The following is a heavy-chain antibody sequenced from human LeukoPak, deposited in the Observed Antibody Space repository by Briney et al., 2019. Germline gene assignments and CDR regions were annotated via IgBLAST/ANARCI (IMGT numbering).Heavy chain of an antibody. D-gene: IGHD3-16*02. J-gene: IGHJ4*02. CDR1: GFIFSREW. Sequence: PGGSLRLSCAASGFIFSREWMHWVRQAPGRGLVWVSRVNTDGSSTVYADSVKGRFTISRDNAKNSLYLQMNSLRAEDTAVYYCAKVASESISSFSRYFDYWGQGTLVTVSS. CDR2: VNTDGSST. V-gene: IGHV3-74*03. CDR3: AKVASESISSFSRYFDY.